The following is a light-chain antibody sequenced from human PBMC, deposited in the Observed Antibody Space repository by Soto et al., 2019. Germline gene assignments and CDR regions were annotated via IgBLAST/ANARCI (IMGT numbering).Light chain of an antibody. CDR1: QSVSGN. V-gene: IGKV3-15*01. J-gene: IGKJ4*01. Sequence: EIVMTQSPATLSVSPGERATLSCRASQSVSGNLAWYQQKPGQAPRLLIYGASTRATGIPARFSGSGFGTEFTLTTSSLQSSDFAVYYCQQYNNWSPLTFGGGTKVEIK. CDR2: GAS. CDR3: QQYNNWSPLT.